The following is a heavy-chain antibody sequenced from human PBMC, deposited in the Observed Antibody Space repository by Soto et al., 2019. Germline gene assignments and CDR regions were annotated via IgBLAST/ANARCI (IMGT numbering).Heavy chain of an antibody. CDR1: GFTFSSYA. CDR3: AKGPGMYSDFDC. Sequence: EVQMLESGGGLVQPGGSLRLSCAASGFTFSSYAMNWVRQAPGKGLEWVSAISGSDGSTFYADSVKGRFTISRDDSKNTLYLPMNSLRAEDTAVYYCAKGPGMYSDFDCWGQGTLVTVSS. CDR2: ISGSDGST. V-gene: IGHV3-23*01. J-gene: IGHJ4*02. D-gene: IGHD2-8*01.